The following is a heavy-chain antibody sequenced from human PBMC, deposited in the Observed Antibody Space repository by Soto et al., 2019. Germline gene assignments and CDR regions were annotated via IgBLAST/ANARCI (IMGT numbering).Heavy chain of an antibody. CDR1: GFTFSDYY. D-gene: IGHD5-18*01. CDR2: ISSSGSTI. Sequence: PVGSLRLSCAASGFTFSDYYMSWIRQAPGKGLEWVSYISSSGSTIYYADSVKGRFTISRDNAKNSLYLQMNSLRAEDTAVYYCARDVADKAMVPLFDYWGQGTLVTVSS. J-gene: IGHJ4*02. CDR3: ARDVADKAMVPLFDY. V-gene: IGHV3-11*01.